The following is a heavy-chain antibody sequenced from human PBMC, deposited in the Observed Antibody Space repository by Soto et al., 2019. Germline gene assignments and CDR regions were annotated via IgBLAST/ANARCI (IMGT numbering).Heavy chain of an antibody. V-gene: IGHV3-23*01. CDR1: GFTFSSYA. J-gene: IGHJ4*02. CDR3: AKIAVYCSGGSCFSEIYDYVWGSYRLDY. CDR2: ISGSGGST. D-gene: IGHD3-16*02. Sequence: GGSLRLSCAASGFTFSSYAMSWVRQAPGKGLEWVSAISGSGGSTYHADSVKGRFTISRDNSKNTLYLQMNSLRAEDAAVYYCAKIAVYCSGGSCFSEIYDYVWGSYRLDYWGQGTLVTVSS.